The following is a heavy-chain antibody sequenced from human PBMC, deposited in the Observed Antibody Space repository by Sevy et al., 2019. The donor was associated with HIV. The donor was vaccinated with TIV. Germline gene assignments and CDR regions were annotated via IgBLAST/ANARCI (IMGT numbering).Heavy chain of an antibody. CDR1: GFTFSSYS. Sequence: GGSLRLSCAASGFTFSSYSMNWVRQAPGKGLEWVSSISSSSSYIYYADSVKGRFTSSRDNAKNSLYLQMNSLRAEDTAVYYCARTTVDTATYYYYGMDVWGQGTTVTVSS. CDR2: ISSSSSYI. V-gene: IGHV3-21*01. CDR3: ARTTVDTATYYYYGMDV. D-gene: IGHD5-18*01. J-gene: IGHJ6*02.